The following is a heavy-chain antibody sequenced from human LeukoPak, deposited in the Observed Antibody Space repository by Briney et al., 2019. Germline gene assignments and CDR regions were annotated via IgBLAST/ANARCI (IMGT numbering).Heavy chain of an antibody. CDR2: FDPEDGET. Sequence: ASVKVSCKVSGYTLTELSMHWVRQAPGKGLEWMGGFDPEDGETIYAQKFQGRVTMTEDTSTDTAYMELSSLRSEDTAVYYCATNPHDSGDYFDAFDIWGQGTMVTVSS. J-gene: IGHJ3*02. D-gene: IGHD4-17*01. V-gene: IGHV1-24*01. CDR1: GYTLTELS. CDR3: ATNPHDSGDYFDAFDI.